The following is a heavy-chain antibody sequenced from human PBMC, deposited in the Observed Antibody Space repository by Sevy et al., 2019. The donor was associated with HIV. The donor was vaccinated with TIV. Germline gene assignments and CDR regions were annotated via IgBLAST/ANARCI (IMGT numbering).Heavy chain of an antibody. CDR2: IKQDGSEA. CDR1: GFNFRNFW. J-gene: IGHJ5*02. CDR3: VRDKEVGASILDA. D-gene: IGHD1-26*01. Sequence: GGYLRLSCVASGFNFRNFWMSWVRQAPGKGLECMADIKQDGSEAYYVDSVKGRFTISRDNAKNSLYLQMNSLRDEDTVTYFCVRDKEVGASILDAWGQGTPVTVSS. V-gene: IGHV3-7*03.